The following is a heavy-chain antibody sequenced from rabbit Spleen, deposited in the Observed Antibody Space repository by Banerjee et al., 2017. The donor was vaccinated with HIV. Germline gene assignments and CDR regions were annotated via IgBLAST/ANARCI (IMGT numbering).Heavy chain of an antibody. CDR1: GFDITKYG. D-gene: IGHD1-1*01. Sequence: QEQLVESGGGLVQRGGYLKLSCTVSGFDITKYGVTWVRQAPGKGLEWIGYIDPIFGVSYYATWVNGRFTISSHDAQNTLYLQLSSLTAADTATYFCVRARPYPFVLWGPGTLVTVS. V-gene: IGHV1S47*01. CDR3: VRARPYPFVL. CDR2: IDPIFGVS. J-gene: IGHJ4*01.